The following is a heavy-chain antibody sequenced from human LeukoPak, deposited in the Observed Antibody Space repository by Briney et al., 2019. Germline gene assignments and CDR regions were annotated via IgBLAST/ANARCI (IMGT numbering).Heavy chain of an antibody. J-gene: IGHJ5*02. V-gene: IGHV4-39*07. CDR3: ARGDHGDYDWFDP. D-gene: IGHD4-17*01. CDR1: GFPFSTFWM. Sequence: GSLRLSCAVSGFPFSTFWMSWFRQAPGKGLEWIGSIYYSGSTYYNPSLKSRVTISVDTSKNQFSLKLSSVTAADTAVYYCARGDHGDYDWFDPWGQGILVTVSS. CDR2: IYYSGST.